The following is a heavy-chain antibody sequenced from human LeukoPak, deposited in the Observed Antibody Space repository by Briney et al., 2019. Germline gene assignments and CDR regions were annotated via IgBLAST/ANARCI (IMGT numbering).Heavy chain of an antibody. V-gene: IGHV4-39*01. CDR2: IYYSGST. CDR3: ARRTVNTASFDY. CDR1: GGSISSSSYS. Sequence: PSETLSLTCTVSGGSISSSSYSWGWIRQPPGKGLEWIGSIYYSGSTYYNPSLKSRVTISVDTSKNQFSLKLSSVTAADTAVYYCARRTVNTASFDYWGQGTLVTVSS. J-gene: IGHJ4*02. D-gene: IGHD5-18*01.